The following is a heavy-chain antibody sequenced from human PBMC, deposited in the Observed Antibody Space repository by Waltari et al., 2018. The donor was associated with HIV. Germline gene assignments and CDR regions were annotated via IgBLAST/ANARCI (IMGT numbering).Heavy chain of an antibody. V-gene: IGHV3-23*01. CDR3: AKGDCSGNSCPLDH. CDR2: ISGSGGRT. J-gene: IGHJ4*02. Sequence: EVQLLESGGGFVQPGGSLRLSCAASGFNFSTFAMSWVRQAPGKGLQWVSGISGSGGRTYYADSVKGRFTISRDNSKNMVYLQMSSLRVDDTAEYFCAKGDCSGNSCPLDHWGQITLVTVSS. CDR1: GFNFSTFA. D-gene: IGHD2-15*01.